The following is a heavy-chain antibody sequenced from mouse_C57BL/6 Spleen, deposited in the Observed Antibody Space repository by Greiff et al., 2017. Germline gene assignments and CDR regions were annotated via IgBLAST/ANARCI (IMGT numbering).Heavy chain of an antibody. CDR3: TDYSNGY. J-gene: IGHJ2*01. CDR1: GFTFSNYW. Sequence: DVKLVQSGGGLVQPGGSMKLSCVASGFTFSNYWMNWVRQSPEKGLEWVAQIRLKSDNYATHYAESVKGRFTISRYDSKSSVYLQMNNLRAEDTGIYYCTDYSNGYWGQGTTLTVSS. V-gene: IGHV6-3*01. D-gene: IGHD2-5*01. CDR2: IRLKSDNYAT.